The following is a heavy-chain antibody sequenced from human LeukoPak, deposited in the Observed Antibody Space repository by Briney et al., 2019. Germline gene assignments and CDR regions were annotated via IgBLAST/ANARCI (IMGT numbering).Heavy chain of an antibody. D-gene: IGHD1-26*01. CDR2: IYTSGST. CDR1: GGSISSYY. Sequence: SETLSLTCTVSGGSISSYYWSWIRQPPGKGLEWIGYIYTSGSTNYNPSLKSRVTISVDTSKNQFSLKLSSVTAADTAVYYCAKHQLGATLVWGQGTLVTVSA. J-gene: IGHJ4*02. V-gene: IGHV4-4*09. CDR3: AKHQLGATLV.